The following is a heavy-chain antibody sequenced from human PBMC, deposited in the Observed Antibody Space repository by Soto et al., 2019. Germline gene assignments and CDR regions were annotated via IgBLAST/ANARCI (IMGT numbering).Heavy chain of an antibody. J-gene: IGHJ6*02. CDR2: TYYRSKWYN. Sequence: PSQTLSLTCAISGYSVSSNSAAWNWIRQSPSRGLEWLGRTYYRSKWYNDYAVSVKSRITINPDTSKNQFSLRLNSVTPEDTAVYYCARDLFRGRPDFWSGRYYYYGMDVWGQGTTVTVSS. D-gene: IGHD3-3*01. V-gene: IGHV6-1*01. CDR1: GYSVSSNSAA. CDR3: ARDLFRGRPDFWSGRYYYYGMDV.